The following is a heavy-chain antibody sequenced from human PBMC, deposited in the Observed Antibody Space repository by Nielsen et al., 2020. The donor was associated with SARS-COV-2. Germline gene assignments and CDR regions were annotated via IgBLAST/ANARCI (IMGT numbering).Heavy chain of an antibody. Sequence: GGSLRLSCVVSGITFRTYAMRWVRQAPGKGLEWVSAITVAGTTYYAGSLKGRFTISRDNSQNTVYLQMHSLRPDDTGLYYCGSEGGNYWGPGTRVTVSS. J-gene: IGHJ4*02. D-gene: IGHD3-16*01. CDR3: GSEGGNY. CDR2: ITVAGTT. V-gene: IGHV3-23*01. CDR1: GITFRTYA.